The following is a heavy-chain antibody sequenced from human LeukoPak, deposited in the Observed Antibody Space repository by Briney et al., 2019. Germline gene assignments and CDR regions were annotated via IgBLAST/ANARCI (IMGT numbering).Heavy chain of an antibody. CDR1: GYTFTGYY. J-gene: IGHJ4*02. CDR3: ARVVATATTTRRIGY. V-gene: IGHV1-2*02. CDR2: INPNSGGT. D-gene: IGHD5-18*01. Sequence: ASVKVTFKASGYTFTGYYMHWVRQAPGQGLEWMGWINPNSGGTNYAQKFQGRVTMTRDTSISTAYMELRRLRSDDTAVYYCARVVATATTTRRIGYWGQGTLVTVSS.